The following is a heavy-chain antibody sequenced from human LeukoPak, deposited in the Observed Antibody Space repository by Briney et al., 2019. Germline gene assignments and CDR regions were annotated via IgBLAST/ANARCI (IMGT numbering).Heavy chain of an antibody. V-gene: IGHV3-74*01. Sequence: GGTLRLSCAASGFTFSSYGMSWVRQAPGKGLEWVSRISPDGATTAFADSVEGRFAISRDNAKNTVTLQMTSLRAEDTAMYYCARDNSPGWFGPWGQGTLVTVSA. CDR2: ISPDGATT. CDR3: ARDNSPGWFGP. J-gene: IGHJ5*02. D-gene: IGHD4-11*01. CDR1: GFTFSSYG.